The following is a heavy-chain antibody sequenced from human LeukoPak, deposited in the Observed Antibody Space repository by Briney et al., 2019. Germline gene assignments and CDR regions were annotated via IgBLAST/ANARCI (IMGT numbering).Heavy chain of an antibody. CDR2: INHSGST. J-gene: IGHJ6*03. CDR1: GGSFSGYY. Sequence: NPSETLSLTCAVYGGSFSGYYWSWIRQPPGKGLEWIGEINHSGSTNYNPSLKSRVTISVDTSKNQFSLKLSSVTAADTAVYYCARCTEYYYYYYMDVWGKGTTVTVSS. V-gene: IGHV4-34*01. CDR3: ARCTEYYYYYYMDV.